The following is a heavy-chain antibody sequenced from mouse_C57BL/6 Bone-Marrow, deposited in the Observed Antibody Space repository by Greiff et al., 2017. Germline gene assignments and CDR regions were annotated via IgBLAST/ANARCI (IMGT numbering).Heavy chain of an antibody. CDR1: GYSFTGYF. D-gene: IGHD1-1*01. J-gene: IGHJ1*03. Sequence: EVQLQQSGPELVKPGDSVKISCKASGYSFTGYFMNWVMQSHGKSLEWIGRINPYNGDTFYNQKFKGKATLTVDKSSSIAHMELRSLTSEDSAVYYCARERFITTVVARYFDVWGTGTTVTVSS. CDR3: ARERFITTVVARYFDV. CDR2: INPYNGDT. V-gene: IGHV1-20*01.